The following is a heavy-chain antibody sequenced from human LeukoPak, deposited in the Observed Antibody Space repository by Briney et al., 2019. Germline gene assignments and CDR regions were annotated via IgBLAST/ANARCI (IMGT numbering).Heavy chain of an antibody. J-gene: IGHJ5*02. CDR2: SYYSGST. D-gene: IGHD3-10*01. Sequence: SQTLSLTCTVSGGSISSGDYYWSWVRQPPGKGLEWIGYSYYSGSTYYNPSLKSRVTISVDTSKNQFSLKLSSVTAADTAVYYCARGAIRWFGELLRRFDPWGQGTLVTVSS. CDR1: GGSISSGDYY. V-gene: IGHV4-30-4*01. CDR3: ARGAIRWFGELLRRFDP.